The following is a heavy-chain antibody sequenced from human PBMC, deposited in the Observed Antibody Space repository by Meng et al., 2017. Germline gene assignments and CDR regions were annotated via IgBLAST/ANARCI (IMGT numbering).Heavy chain of an antibody. D-gene: IGHD3-22*01. J-gene: IGHJ5*02. CDR2: IIPIFGTA. CDR3: ARLAAYYDSSGYYKALFGHWFDP. Sequence: SVKVSCKASGGTFSSYAISWVRQAPGQGLEWMGGIIPIFGTANYAQKFQGRVTITADESTNTAYMALSSLRTEDTAGDYCARLAAYYDSSGYYKALFGHWFDPWGQGTLVTVSS. CDR1: GGTFSSYA. V-gene: IGHV1-69*13.